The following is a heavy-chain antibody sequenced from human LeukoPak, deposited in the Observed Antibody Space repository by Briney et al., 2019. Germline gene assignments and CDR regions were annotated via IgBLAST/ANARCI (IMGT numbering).Heavy chain of an antibody. J-gene: IGHJ6*03. D-gene: IGHD5/OR15-5a*01. V-gene: IGHV3-23*01. Sequence: PGGSLRLSCAGSGFTFRDYWMSWLRQAPGKGLEWVSAISGSGGSTYYADSVKGRFTISRDNSKNTLYLQMNSLRAEDTAVYYCAKDQGLPGYYYYMGVWGKGTTVTVSS. CDR3: AKDQGLPGYYYYMGV. CDR2: ISGSGGST. CDR1: GFTFRDYW.